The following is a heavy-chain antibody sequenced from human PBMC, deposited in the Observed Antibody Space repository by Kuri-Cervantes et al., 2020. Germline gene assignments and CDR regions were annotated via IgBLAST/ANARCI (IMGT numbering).Heavy chain of an antibody. Sequence: GESLKISCAASGFTFSSYAMSWVRQAPGKGLEWVSAISGSGGSTYYADSVKGRFTISRDNAKNSLYLQMNSLRAEDTAVYYCARGGSSWLDYWGQGTLVTVSS. V-gene: IGHV3-23*01. CDR3: ARGGSSWLDY. D-gene: IGHD6-13*01. J-gene: IGHJ4*02. CDR2: ISGSGGST. CDR1: GFTFSSYA.